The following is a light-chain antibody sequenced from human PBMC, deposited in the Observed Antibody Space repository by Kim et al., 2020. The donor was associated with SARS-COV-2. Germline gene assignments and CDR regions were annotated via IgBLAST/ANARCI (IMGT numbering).Light chain of an antibody. CDR1: QSVRSSY. V-gene: IGKV3-20*01. Sequence: PGGRATLSCRASQSVRSSYLAWYQQKPGQAPRLVISGASSRATGIPDRFSGGGSGTDFTLTISRLEPEDFAVYFCQSYDSSSSWAFGQGTKVDIK. CDR3: QSYDSSSSWA. CDR2: GAS. J-gene: IGKJ1*01.